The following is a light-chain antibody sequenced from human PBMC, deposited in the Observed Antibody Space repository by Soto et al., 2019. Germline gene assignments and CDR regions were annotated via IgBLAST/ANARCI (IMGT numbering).Light chain of an antibody. CDR1: TSDVGGYNY. Sequence: QSALTQPPSASGSPGQSVTISCTGTTSDVGGYNYVSWYQQHPGKAPKLMIYAVNKRPSGVPDRFSGSKSGTTASLTVSGLQAEDEADYYCSSYGGSSNYVVFGGGTKLTVL. V-gene: IGLV2-8*01. J-gene: IGLJ2*01. CDR2: AVN. CDR3: SSYGGSSNYVV.